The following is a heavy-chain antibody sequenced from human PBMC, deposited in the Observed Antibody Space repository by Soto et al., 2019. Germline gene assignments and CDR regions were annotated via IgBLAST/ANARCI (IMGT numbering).Heavy chain of an antibody. CDR2: IDPSASYT. CDR1: GYTFTTYW. D-gene: IGHD2-21*02. J-gene: IGHJ4*02. CDR3: ACPRPDYGDRAYDY. V-gene: IGHV5-10-1*01. Sequence: GESLKISCQGSGYTFTTYWITWVRQMPGKGLAWEGRIDPSASYTNYSPSFQGHVTISADKSTNTAYPEWRSLKPSDSAIYYFACPRPDYGDRAYDYWGQGTRVAVAS.